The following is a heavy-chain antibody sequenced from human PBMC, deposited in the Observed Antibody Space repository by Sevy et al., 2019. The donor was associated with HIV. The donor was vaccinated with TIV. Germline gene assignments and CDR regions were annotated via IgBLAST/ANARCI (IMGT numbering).Heavy chain of an antibody. D-gene: IGHD4-17*01. CDR2: IDYIGTT. J-gene: IGHJ5*01. V-gene: IGHV4-39*01. CDR1: SGSISSSSYY. CDR3: ERYLRGDHAGGFDF. Sequence: SETLSLTCTVSSGSISSSSYYWGWIRQSPGKGLEWIASIDYIGTTYYNLALKSRVTITGDRSKNEVSLNLRFVTAADAAVYYCERYLRGDHAGGFDFWGQGTPVTVSS.